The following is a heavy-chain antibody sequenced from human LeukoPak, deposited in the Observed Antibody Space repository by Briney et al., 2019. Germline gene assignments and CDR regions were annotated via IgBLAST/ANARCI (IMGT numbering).Heavy chain of an antibody. Sequence: PGGSLRLSCAASEFTFTNYAMHWVRQAPGRGLEWVAVISYDGSNKYYADSVKGRFTISRDNSKNTLYLQMNSLRAEDTAVYYCAKDRYYYGSGSTLVYWGQGTLVTVSS. CDR1: EFTFTNYA. V-gene: IGHV3-30*04. D-gene: IGHD3-10*01. J-gene: IGHJ4*02. CDR3: AKDRYYYGSGSTLVY. CDR2: ISYDGSNK.